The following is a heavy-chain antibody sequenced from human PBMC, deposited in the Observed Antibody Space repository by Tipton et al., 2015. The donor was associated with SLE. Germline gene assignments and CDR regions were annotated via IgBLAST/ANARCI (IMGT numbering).Heavy chain of an antibody. V-gene: IGHV3-9*01. CDR3: AKVSGSYYFSYYDAFDI. Sequence: SLRLSCAASGFTFDDYAMHWVRQVPGKGLEWVSGISWNGGTIAYADSVKGRFTISRDNAKSSLYLQMDSLRAEDTALYYCAKVSGSYYFSYYDAFDIWGQGTLITVSS. CDR2: ISWNGGTI. J-gene: IGHJ3*02. D-gene: IGHD1-26*01. CDR1: GFTFDDYA.